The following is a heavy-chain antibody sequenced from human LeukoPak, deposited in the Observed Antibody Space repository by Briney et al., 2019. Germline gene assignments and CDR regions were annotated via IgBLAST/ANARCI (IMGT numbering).Heavy chain of an antibody. J-gene: IGHJ4*02. CDR3: ARAGHSAYKSGGDY. V-gene: IGHV4-39*01. D-gene: IGHD5-12*01. CDR2: IYYSGST. CDR1: GGSISSSSYY. Sequence: SETLSLTCTVSGGSISSSSYYWGWIRQPPGKGLEWIGSIYYSGSTYYNPSLKSRVTISVDTSKNQFSLKLSSVTAADTAVYYCARAGHSAYKSGGDYWGQGTLVTVSS.